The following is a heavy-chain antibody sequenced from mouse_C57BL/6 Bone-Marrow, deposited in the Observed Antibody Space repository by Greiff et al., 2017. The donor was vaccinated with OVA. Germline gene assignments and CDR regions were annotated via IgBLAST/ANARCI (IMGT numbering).Heavy chain of an antibody. CDR3: AREGDYDYDRFAY. CDR1: GYTFTSYW. V-gene: IGHV1-50*01. Sequence: VQLQQPGAELVKPGASVKLSCKASGYTFTSYWMQWVKQRPGHGLEWIGEIDPSDSYTNYNQKFKGKATLTVDTSSSTAYMQLSSLTSEDSAVYYCAREGDYDYDRFAYWGQGTLVTVSA. D-gene: IGHD2-4*01. J-gene: IGHJ3*01. CDR2: IDPSDSYT.